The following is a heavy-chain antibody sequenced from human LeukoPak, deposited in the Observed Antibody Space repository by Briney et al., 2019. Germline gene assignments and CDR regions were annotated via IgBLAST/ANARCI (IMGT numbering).Heavy chain of an antibody. V-gene: IGHV3-23*01. CDR1: GFTFSSYA. Sequence: GGPLRLSCAASGFTFSSYAMSWVRQAPGKGLDWVSAISGSGGSTYYADSVKGRFTISRDSSKNTQYLQMNSLRAEDTAVYYCARGSGYFLDFDYWGQGTLVTVSS. D-gene: IGHD3-22*01. CDR2: ISGSGGST. J-gene: IGHJ4*02. CDR3: ARGSGYFLDFDY.